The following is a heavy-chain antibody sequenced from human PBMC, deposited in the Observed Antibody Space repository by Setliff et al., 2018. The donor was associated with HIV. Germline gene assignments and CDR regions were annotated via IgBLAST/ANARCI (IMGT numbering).Heavy chain of an antibody. Sequence: SETLSLTCAVYGGSFINYYWSWIRQSPGKGLEWIGEITHSGSTNYNPSLKSRVTISVDTSKNQFSLKLTSVTAADTAVYHCARGPVVVIPAPRWRWFDPWGRGTLVTVSS. V-gene: IGHV4-34*01. CDR1: GGSFINYY. J-gene: IGHJ5*02. CDR3: ARGPVVVIPAPRWRWFDP. D-gene: IGHD2-2*01. CDR2: ITHSGST.